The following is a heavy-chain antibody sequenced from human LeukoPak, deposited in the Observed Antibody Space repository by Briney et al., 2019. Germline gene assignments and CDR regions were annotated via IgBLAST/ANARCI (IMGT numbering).Heavy chain of an antibody. CDR3: ARAEGYSSGWYVSWFDP. J-gene: IGHJ5*02. D-gene: IGHD6-19*01. V-gene: IGHV4-61*02. CDR2: IYTSGST. Sequence: SETLSLTCTVSGGSSSSGSYYWSWIRQPAGKGLEWIGRIYTSGSTNYNPSLKSRVTISVDTSKNQFSLNLNSVTAADTAVYYCARAEGYSSGWYVSWFDPWGQGTLVTVSS. CDR1: GGSSSSGSYY.